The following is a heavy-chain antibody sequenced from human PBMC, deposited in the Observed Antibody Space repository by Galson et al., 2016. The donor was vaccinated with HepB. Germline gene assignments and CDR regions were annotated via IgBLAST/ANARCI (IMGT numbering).Heavy chain of an antibody. J-gene: IGHJ4*02. CDR3: VRTVSVGARPGRHHDH. CDR1: GFIFSNYW. Sequence: SLRLSCAASGFIFSNYWMHWVRQAPGKGLEWVSYISSGAIYYSDSVKGRFTISRDDSKDSLYLQMNSLRPDDTAVYYCVRTVSVGARPGRHHDHWGQGTVVTVSS. D-gene: IGHD1-26*01. V-gene: IGHV3-48*01. CDR2: ISSGAI.